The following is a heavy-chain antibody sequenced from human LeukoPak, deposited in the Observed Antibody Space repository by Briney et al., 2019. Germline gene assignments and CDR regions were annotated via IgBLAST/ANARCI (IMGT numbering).Heavy chain of an antibody. CDR3: ARSRTVAGTWGGYFDY. CDR2: INPNSGGT. Sequence: GASVKVSCKASGYTFTGYYMHWVRQAPGQGLEWMGWINPNSGGTNYAQEFQARVTLTRDMSTSTVFMELSSLRSEDTAVYYCARSRTVAGTWGGYFDYWGQGTLVTVSS. D-gene: IGHD6-19*01. CDR1: GYTFTGYY. J-gene: IGHJ4*02. V-gene: IGHV1-2*02.